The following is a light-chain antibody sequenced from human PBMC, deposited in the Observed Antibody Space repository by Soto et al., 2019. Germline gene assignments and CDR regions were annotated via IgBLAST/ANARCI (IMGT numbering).Light chain of an antibody. CDR3: QQYGRSPGT. CDR2: GAS. CDR1: QSVSSRY. Sequence: EIVLTQSPGTLSLSPGERATLSCRASQSVSSRYLVWYQQKPGQAPRLLISGASSRATGIPDRFSGSGSGTDFTLTISRLEPEDFAVYYCQQYGRSPGTFGQGTKVEIK. V-gene: IGKV3-20*01. J-gene: IGKJ1*01.